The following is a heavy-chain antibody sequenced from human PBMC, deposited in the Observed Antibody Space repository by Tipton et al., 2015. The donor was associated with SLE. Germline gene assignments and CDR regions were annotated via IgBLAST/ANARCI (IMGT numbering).Heavy chain of an antibody. V-gene: IGHV3-7*01. CDR3: AKGIAAAGTGTGGMDV. Sequence: SLRLSCAASGFTFSSYWMSWVRQAPGKGLEWVANIKQDGSEKYYADSVKGRFTISRDNSKNTLYLQMNSLRAEDTAVYYCAKGIAAAGTGTGGMDVWGQGTTVTVSS. CDR2: IKQDGSEK. D-gene: IGHD6-13*01. J-gene: IGHJ6*02. CDR1: GFTFSSYW.